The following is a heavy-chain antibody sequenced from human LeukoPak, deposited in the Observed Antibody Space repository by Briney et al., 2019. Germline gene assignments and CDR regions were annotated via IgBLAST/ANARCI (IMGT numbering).Heavy chain of an antibody. V-gene: IGHV3-33*01. CDR3: ARSNTVTSNYYYGMDV. D-gene: IGHD4-11*01. Sequence: GGSLRLSCAASGFTFRSHGMQWVRQPPGEEQEWEAVIWYDGSKKYYADSVKFRFTISRDNSKNTLDLQMSSLRAEDTAEYYCARSNTVTSNYYYGMDVWGQGTTVTVSS. J-gene: IGHJ6*02. CDR2: IWYDGSKK. CDR1: GFTFRSHG.